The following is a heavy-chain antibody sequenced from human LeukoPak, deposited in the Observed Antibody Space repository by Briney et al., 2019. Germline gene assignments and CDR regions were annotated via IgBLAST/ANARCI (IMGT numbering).Heavy chain of an antibody. V-gene: IGHV3-21*06. CDR3: ARLYCGVGICYSYYMDV. CDR2: ISSSSGYI. CDR1: GITFSSSD. Sequence: GGSLRLSCAASGITFSSSDMNWVRQAPGKGLEWVSFISSSSGYIYYADSVKGRFTISRDNVKNSMYLQMNSLRAEDTAVYYCARLYCGVGICYSYYMDVWGKGTTVTVSS. J-gene: IGHJ6*03. D-gene: IGHD2-21*01.